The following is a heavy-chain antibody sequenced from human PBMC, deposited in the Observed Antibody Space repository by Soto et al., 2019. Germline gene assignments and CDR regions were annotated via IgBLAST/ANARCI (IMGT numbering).Heavy chain of an antibody. CDR1: GFTFSSYA. CDR2: ISYDGSHK. D-gene: IGHD6-13*01. Sequence: GGSLRLSCAASGFTFSSYAMHWVRQAPGKGLEWVAVISYDGSHKYYADSVKGRFTISRDNSKNTLYLQMNSLRAEDTAVYYCAKDPELAAAGNSGWGQGTLVTVSS. J-gene: IGHJ4*02. CDR3: AKDPELAAAGNSG. V-gene: IGHV3-30*04.